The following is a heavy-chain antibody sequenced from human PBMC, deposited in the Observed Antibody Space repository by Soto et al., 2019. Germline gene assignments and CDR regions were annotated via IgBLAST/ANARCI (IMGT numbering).Heavy chain of an antibody. V-gene: IGHV3-30*18. CDR3: AKGAGYYDSSGYFYGMDV. J-gene: IGHJ6*02. CDR1: GFTFSSYG. D-gene: IGHD3-22*01. CDR2: ISYDGSNK. Sequence: LRLSCAASGFTFSSYGMHWVRQAPGKGLEWVAVISYDGSNKYYADSVKGRFTISRDNSKNTLYLQMNSLRAEDTAVYYCAKGAGYYDSSGYFYGMDVWGQGTTVTVSS.